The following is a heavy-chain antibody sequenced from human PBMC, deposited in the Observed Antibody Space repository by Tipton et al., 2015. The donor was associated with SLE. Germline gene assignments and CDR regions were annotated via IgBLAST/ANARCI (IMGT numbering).Heavy chain of an antibody. CDR3: ARVGAASGARYFDP. D-gene: IGHD3-16*01. CDR1: GGSISTYY. Sequence: TLSLTCTVSGGSISTYYWSWIRQPPGKGLEWIGYIHTSGSNNYNPSLNSRVTIYVDTSKNQFSLKLTSVTAADTAVYYCARVGAASGARYFDPWGQGMLVTVSS. V-gene: IGHV4-4*08. J-gene: IGHJ5*02. CDR2: IHTSGSN.